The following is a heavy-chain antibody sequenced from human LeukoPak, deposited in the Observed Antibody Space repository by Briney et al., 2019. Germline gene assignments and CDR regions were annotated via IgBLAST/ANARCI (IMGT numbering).Heavy chain of an antibody. J-gene: IGHJ4*02. Sequence: SETLSLTCTVSGGSISSYYWSWIRQPPGKGLEWLGYIYYSGSTNYNPSLKSRVTISVDTSKNQFSLKLSSVTAADTAVYYCATKGGYPYYFDYWGQGTLVTVSS. CDR2: IYYSGST. V-gene: IGHV4-59*01. CDR3: ATKGGYPYYFDY. D-gene: IGHD3-22*01. CDR1: GGSISSYY.